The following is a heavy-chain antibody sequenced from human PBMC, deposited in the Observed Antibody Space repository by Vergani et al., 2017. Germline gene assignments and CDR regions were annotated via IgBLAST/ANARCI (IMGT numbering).Heavy chain of an antibody. Sequence: EVQLVESGGGLVKPGGSLRLSCAASGFTFSNAWMSWVRQAPGKGLEWVGRIKSKTDGGTTDYAAPVKGRFTISRDDSKNTLYLQMNSLRAEDTAVYYCARVKGSYFDYWGQGTLVTVSS. CDR1: GFTFSNAW. CDR3: ARVKGSYFDY. V-gene: IGHV3-15*01. CDR2: IKSKTDGGTT. J-gene: IGHJ4*03.